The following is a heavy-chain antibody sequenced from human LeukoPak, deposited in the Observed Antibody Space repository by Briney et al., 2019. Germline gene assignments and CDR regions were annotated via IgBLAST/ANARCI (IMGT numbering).Heavy chain of an antibody. CDR2: IRYDGSNK. Sequence: GGSLRLSCAASGFTFNDYAMHWVRQAPGKGLEWVAFIRYDGSNKYYADSVKGRFTISRDNSKNTLYLQMNSLRAEDTAVYYCAKDHYGSGSYGSHFDYWGQGTLVTVSS. J-gene: IGHJ4*02. CDR3: AKDHYGSGSYGSHFDY. CDR1: GFTFNDYA. D-gene: IGHD3-10*01. V-gene: IGHV3-30*02.